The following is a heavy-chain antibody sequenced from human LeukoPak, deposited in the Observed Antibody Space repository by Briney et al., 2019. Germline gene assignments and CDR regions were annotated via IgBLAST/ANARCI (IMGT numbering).Heavy chain of an antibody. Sequence: SETLSLTCTVSGGSISSSSYYWGWIRQPPGKGLEWIGEINHSGSTNYNPSLKSRVTISVDTSKNKFSLKLSSVTAADTAVYYCARGVYSGYAQRGTRDYWGQGTLVTVSS. CDR3: ARGVYSGYAQRGTRDY. D-gene: IGHD5-12*01. V-gene: IGHV4-39*07. CDR2: INHSGST. J-gene: IGHJ4*02. CDR1: GGSISSSSYY.